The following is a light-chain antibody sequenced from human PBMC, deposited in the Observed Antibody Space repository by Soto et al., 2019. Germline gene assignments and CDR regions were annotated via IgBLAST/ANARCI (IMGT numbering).Light chain of an antibody. CDR2: AAS. J-gene: IGKJ5*01. V-gene: IGKV1-39*01. CDR1: QSISRN. CDR3: QQSYTTVSIT. Sequence: DIQMTQSPSSLSASVGDRVTITCRASQSISRNLNWYQHKPGKAPKLLIYAASSLQNGVPSRFSGGGSGTEFTLSISSLQPQDFGTYHCQQSYTTVSITFGQGTRLEMK.